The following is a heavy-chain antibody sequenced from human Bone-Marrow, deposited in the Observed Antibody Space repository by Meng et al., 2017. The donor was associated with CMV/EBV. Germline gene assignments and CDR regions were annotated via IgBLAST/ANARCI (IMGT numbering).Heavy chain of an antibody. D-gene: IGHD2-21*01. J-gene: IGHJ4*02. Sequence: QITLKESGPTLVILTQTLSPTCTFSGFSLTTSAVGVGWIRQPPGKGLEWLALVYCDDDKRYRPSLKDRRTITKDTYKNQVVLTLTNMEAMDTGTYYCAHGREAMGDPMYFDYWGQGILVTVSS. CDR2: VYCDDDK. V-gene: IGHV2-5*02. CDR3: AHGREAMGDPMYFDY. CDR1: GFSLTTSAVG.